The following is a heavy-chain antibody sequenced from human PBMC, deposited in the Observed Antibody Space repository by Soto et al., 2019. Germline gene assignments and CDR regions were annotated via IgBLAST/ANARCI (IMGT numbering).Heavy chain of an antibody. CDR1: GGTFSSYA. D-gene: IGHD1-1*01. Sequence: GASVKVSCKESGGTFSSYAIAWVRQAPGQGLEWMGGIIPIFGIPNYAQKFQGRVAITADESTNTAYMELSSLRSDDTAVYYCAKAAQTRFNWNDLGNWFDPWGQGTLVTSPQ. CDR3: AKAAQTRFNWNDLGNWFDP. V-gene: IGHV1-69*13. J-gene: IGHJ5*02. CDR2: IIPIFGIP.